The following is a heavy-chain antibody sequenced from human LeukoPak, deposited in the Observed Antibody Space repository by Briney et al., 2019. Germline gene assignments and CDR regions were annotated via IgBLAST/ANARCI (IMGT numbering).Heavy chain of an antibody. D-gene: IGHD3-22*01. V-gene: IGHV4-39*01. J-gene: IGHJ4*02. Sequence: SETLSLTCTVSGGSISSSSYYWGWIRQPPGKGLEWIGSIYYSGSTYYTPSLKSRVTISVDTSKNQFSLKLRSVTAADTAVYYCARALERYYYDSSGYYAHFDYWGQGTLVTVSS. CDR2: IYYSGST. CDR3: ARALERYYYDSSGYYAHFDY. CDR1: GGSISSSSYY.